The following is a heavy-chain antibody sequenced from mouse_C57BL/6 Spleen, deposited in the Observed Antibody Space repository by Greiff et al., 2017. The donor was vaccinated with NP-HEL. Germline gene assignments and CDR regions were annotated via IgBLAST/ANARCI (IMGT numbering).Heavy chain of an antibody. V-gene: IGHV1-81*01. CDR1: GYTFTSYG. CDR3: ARSRYYYGSFYYFDY. D-gene: IGHD1-1*01. Sequence: VQLQESGAELARPGASVKLSCKASGYTFTSYGISWVKQRTGQGLEWIGEIYPRSGNTYYNEKFKGKATLTADKSSSTAYMELRSLTSEDSAVYFCARSRYYYGSFYYFDYWGQGTTLTVSS. CDR2: IYPRSGNT. J-gene: IGHJ2*01.